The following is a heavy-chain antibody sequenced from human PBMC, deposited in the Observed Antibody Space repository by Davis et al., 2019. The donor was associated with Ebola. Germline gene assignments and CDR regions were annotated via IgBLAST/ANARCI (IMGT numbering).Heavy chain of an antibody. Sequence: PGGSLRLSCAASGFTFSSYAMSWVRQAPGKGLEWVSTISGSGSITYDVDSVKGRFTISRDNAKNSLYLQMNSLRAEDTAVYYCARSDTAYVYDFWSGYQYYFDYWGQGTLVTVSS. D-gene: IGHD3-3*01. V-gene: IGHV3-23*01. CDR2: ISGSGSIT. J-gene: IGHJ4*02. CDR3: ARSDTAYVYDFWSGYQYYFDY. CDR1: GFTFSSYA.